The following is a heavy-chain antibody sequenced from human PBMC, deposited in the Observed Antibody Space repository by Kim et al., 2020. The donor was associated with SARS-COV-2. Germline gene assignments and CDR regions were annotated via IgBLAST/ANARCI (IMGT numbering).Heavy chain of an antibody. Sequence: GGSLRLSCAASGFTFSSYAMHWVRQAPGKGLEWVAVISYDVSNKYYADSVKGRFTISRDNSKNTLYLQMNSLRAEDTAVYYCARGDMVRGFYYYHYYGMDVLGRGITITVSS. D-gene: IGHD3-10*01. CDR3: ARGDMVRGFYYYHYYGMDV. CDR1: GFTFSSYA. J-gene: IGHJ6*01. CDR2: ISYDVSNK. V-gene: IGHV3-30*04.